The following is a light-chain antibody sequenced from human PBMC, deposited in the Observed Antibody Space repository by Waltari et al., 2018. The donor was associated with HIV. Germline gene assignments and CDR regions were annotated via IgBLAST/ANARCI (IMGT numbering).Light chain of an antibody. CDR2: GKD. J-gene: IGLJ1*01. Sequence: SSDLTQDPAVSVALGQTVRITCQGDSLRRYSANWYQQKPGQAPVVVMYGKDNRPSGIPDRFSGSSSGNTGSLTITGAQAEDEAVYYCGSRDTNDKHHVFGTGTKVTV. CDR3: GSRDTNDKHHV. CDR1: SLRRYS. V-gene: IGLV3-19*01.